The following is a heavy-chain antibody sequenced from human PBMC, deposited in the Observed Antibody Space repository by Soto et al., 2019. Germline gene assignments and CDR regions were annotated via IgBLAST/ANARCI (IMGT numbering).Heavy chain of an antibody. CDR1: GGSISSSSYY. J-gene: IGHJ4*02. Sequence: SETLSLTCTVSGGSISSSSYYWGWIRQPPGKGLEWIGSIYYSGSTYYNPSLKSRVTISVDTSKNQFSLKLSSVTAADTAVYYCARHIAVAGRRLHSFDYWGPGTLVT. D-gene: IGHD6-19*01. CDR2: IYYSGST. CDR3: ARHIAVAGRRLHSFDY. V-gene: IGHV4-39*01.